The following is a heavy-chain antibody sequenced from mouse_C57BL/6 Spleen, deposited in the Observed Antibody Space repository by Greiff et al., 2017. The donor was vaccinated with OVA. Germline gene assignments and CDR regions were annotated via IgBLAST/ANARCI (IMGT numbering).Heavy chain of an antibody. Sequence: QVQLQQSGPELVKPGASVKISCKASGYAFSSSWMNWVKQRPGKGLEWIGRIYPGDGDTNYNGKFKGKATLTADKSSSTAYMQLSSLTSEDSAVYFCASRANWDWYFDVWGTGTTVTVSS. V-gene: IGHV1-82*01. D-gene: IGHD4-1*01. CDR1: GYAFSSSW. CDR3: ASRANWDWYFDV. J-gene: IGHJ1*03. CDR2: IYPGDGDT.